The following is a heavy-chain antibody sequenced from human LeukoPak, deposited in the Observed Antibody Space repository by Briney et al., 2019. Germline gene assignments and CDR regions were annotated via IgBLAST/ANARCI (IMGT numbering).Heavy chain of an antibody. V-gene: IGHV3-30-3*01. D-gene: IGHD6-19*01. Sequence: GGSLRLSCAASGFTFSSYAMHWVRQAPGKGLEWVAVISYDGSNKYYADSVKGRFTISRDNSKNTLYLQMNSLRAEDTAVYYCARLPPEGAVAGPFDYWGQGTLVTVSS. J-gene: IGHJ4*02. CDR3: ARLPPEGAVAGPFDY. CDR1: GFTFSSYA. CDR2: ISYDGSNK.